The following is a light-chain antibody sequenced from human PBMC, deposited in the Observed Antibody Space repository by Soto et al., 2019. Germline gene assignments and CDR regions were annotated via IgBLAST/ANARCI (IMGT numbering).Light chain of an antibody. V-gene: IGKV1-39*01. CDR3: QQCFSIPPT. CDR2: AAA. Sequence: DIQMTQSPSSLSASVGDRITITCRASQTIETYLSWYHLKPGKAPRLLIYAAANLQRGVPSRFTGSGSGTDFTLTINNLQPEDFAVYYCQQCFSIPPTFGHGTKVDIK. CDR1: QTIETY. J-gene: IGKJ1*01.